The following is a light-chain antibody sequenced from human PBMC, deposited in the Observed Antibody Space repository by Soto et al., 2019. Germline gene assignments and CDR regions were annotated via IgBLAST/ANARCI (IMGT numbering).Light chain of an antibody. V-gene: IGLV2-8*01. CDR2: EGT. Sequence: QSALTQPPSASGSPGQSVTISCTGTSSDIGAYNSVSWYQQYPGKAPKLMIYEGTDRPSGVPDRFSGSKSGNTASLTVSGLQAEDEADYYCSSYAGNPILVFGGGTKLTVL. CDR3: SSYAGNPILV. J-gene: IGLJ2*01. CDR1: SSDIGAYNS.